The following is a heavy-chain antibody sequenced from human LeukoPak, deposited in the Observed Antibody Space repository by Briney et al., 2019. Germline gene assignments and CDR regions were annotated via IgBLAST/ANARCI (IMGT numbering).Heavy chain of an antibody. J-gene: IGHJ4*02. CDR2: ISSSSSYT. CDR1: GFTFSDYY. Sequence: PGGSLRLSCAASGFTFSDYYMSWIRQAPGKGLEWVSYISSSSSYTNYADSVKGRFTISRDNAKNSLYLQMNSLRAEDTAVYYCARDMVRGVAEIDYWGQGTLVTVSS. V-gene: IGHV3-11*05. CDR3: ARDMVRGVAEIDY. D-gene: IGHD3-10*01.